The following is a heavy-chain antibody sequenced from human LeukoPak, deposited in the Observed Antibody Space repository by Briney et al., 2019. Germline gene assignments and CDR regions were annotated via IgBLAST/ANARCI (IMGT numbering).Heavy chain of an antibody. D-gene: IGHD3-22*01. CDR3: ARDVGIVVVNLGYNWFDP. V-gene: IGHV3-21*01. CDR1: GFTFSSYS. Sequence: GGSLRLSCAASGFTFSSYSMNWVRQAPGEGLEWVSSISSSSSYIYYADSVKGRFTISRDNAKNSLYLQMNSLRAEDTAVYYCARDVGIVVVNLGYNWFDPWGQGTLVTVSS. J-gene: IGHJ5*02. CDR2: ISSSSSYI.